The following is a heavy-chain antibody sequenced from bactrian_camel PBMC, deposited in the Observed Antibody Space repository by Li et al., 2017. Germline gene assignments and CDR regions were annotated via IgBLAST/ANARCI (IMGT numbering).Heavy chain of an antibody. Sequence: VQLVESGGDSVSAGGSLRLSCAVSGVNYCMGWFRQAPGKEREDIAAISTEGFTIYADSVRDRFTISKDNDKNTLYLEMNSLKPEDSAMYYCAADGGAWCSPFSASYTFTWWGQGTQVTVS. J-gene: IGHJ4*01. CDR2: ISTEGFT. V-gene: IGHV3S55*01. D-gene: IGHD1*01. CDR1: GVNYC. CDR3: AADGGAWCSPFSASYTFTW.